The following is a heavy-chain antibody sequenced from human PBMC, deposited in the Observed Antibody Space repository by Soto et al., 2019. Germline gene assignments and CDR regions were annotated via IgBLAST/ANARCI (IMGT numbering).Heavy chain of an antibody. J-gene: IGHJ4*02. Sequence: SPTRSLTCAVSGNSVSSNSAAWNWIRQSPSRGLEWLGRTYYRSKWYDDYAVSAKGRITINPDTSKNQSSLHLSAVTPEDTAVYYCARDAWYFDYWGQGTLVTVSS. CDR1: GNSVSSNSAA. CDR2: TYYRSKWYD. V-gene: IGHV6-1*01. CDR3: ARDAWYFDY.